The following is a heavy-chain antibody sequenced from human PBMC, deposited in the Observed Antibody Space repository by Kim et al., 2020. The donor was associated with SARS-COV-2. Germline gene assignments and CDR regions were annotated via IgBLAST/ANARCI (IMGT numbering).Heavy chain of an antibody. CDR1: GGSFSGYY. CDR2: INHSGST. V-gene: IGHV4-34*01. D-gene: IGHD3-22*01. J-gene: IGHJ4*02. Sequence: SETLSLTCAVYGGSFSGYYWSWIRQPPGKGLGWIGEINHSGSTNYNPSLKSRATISVDTSKNQFSLKLSSVTAADTAVYYCARWRLPVDYCDSSPMDTDPFDYWGQGTLVTVSS. CDR3: ARWRLPVDYCDSSPMDTDPFDY.